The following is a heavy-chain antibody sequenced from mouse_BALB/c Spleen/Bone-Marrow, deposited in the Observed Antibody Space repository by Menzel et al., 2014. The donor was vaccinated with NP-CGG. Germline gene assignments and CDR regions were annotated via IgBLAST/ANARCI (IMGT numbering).Heavy chain of an antibody. J-gene: IGHJ1*01. V-gene: IGHV3-2*02. CDR2: ISYSGSI. Sequence: EVKVVESGPGLVTPSQSLSLTCTVTGYSITSDYVWNWIRQLPGNKLEWMGYISYSGSISYNPSLKSRISITRDTSKNQVFLQLNSVTTEDTATYYCASSADWYFDFWGAGTTVTVSS. CDR1: GYSITSDYV. D-gene: IGHD3-1*01. CDR3: ASSADWYFDF.